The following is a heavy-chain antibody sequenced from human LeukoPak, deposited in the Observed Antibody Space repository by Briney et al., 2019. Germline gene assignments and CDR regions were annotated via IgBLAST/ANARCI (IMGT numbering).Heavy chain of an antibody. CDR3: AKGYYGSGSYGWFDP. V-gene: IGHV3-23*01. CDR1: GFTFSSSG. J-gene: IGHJ5*02. CDR2: ISGSGDRT. D-gene: IGHD3-10*01. Sequence: GGTLRLSCAASGFTFSSSGMIWVRQAPGKGLEWVSAISGSGDRTYHADSVKGRFTITRDNSKNTLYLHMNSLRAEDTAVYYCAKGYYGSGSYGWFDPWGQGTLVTVSS.